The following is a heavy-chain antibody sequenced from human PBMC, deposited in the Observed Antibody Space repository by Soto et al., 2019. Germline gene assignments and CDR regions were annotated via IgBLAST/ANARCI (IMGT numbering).Heavy chain of an antibody. CDR3: ARAPRDYCSGGSCENAFDI. CDR2: IGTAGDT. J-gene: IGHJ3*02. D-gene: IGHD2-15*01. V-gene: IGHV3-13*01. Sequence: GGSLRLSCAASGFTFSSYDMHWVRQATGKGLEWVSAIGTAGDTYYPGSVKGRFTISRENAKNSLYLQMNSLRAGDTAVYYCARAPRDYCSGGSCENAFDIWGQGTMVTVSS. CDR1: GFTFSSYD.